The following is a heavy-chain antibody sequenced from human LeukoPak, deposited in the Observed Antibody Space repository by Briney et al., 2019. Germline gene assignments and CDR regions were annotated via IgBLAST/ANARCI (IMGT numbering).Heavy chain of an antibody. D-gene: IGHD2-15*01. CDR1: GYTFTSYG. CDR3: ARWPYCSGGSCSVDV. J-gene: IGHJ6*04. Sequence: ASVKVSCKASGYTFTSYGISWVRQAPGQGLEWMGWIGAYNGNTNYAQKLQGRVTMTTDTSTSTAYMELRSLRSDDTAVYYCARWPYCSGGSCSVDVWGKGTTVTVSS. CDR2: IGAYNGNT. V-gene: IGHV1-18*01.